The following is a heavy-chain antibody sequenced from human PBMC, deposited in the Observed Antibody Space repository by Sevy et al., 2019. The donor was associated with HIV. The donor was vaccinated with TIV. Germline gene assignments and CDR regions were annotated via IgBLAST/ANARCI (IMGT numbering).Heavy chain of an antibody. CDR3: ARDHTVIGSNWYGAFDI. J-gene: IGHJ3*02. Sequence: ASVKVSCKASGYTFTSYYMHWVRQAPGQGLEWMGIINPSDGSTSYAQKFQGRVTMTRDTSTGTVYMELSSLRSEETAMYYCARDHTVIGSNWYGAFDIWGQGTMVTVSS. D-gene: IGHD6-13*01. CDR2: INPSDGST. CDR1: GYTFTSYY. V-gene: IGHV1-46*01.